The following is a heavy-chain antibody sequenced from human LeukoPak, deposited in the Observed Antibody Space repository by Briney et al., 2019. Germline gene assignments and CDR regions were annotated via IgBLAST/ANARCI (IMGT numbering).Heavy chain of an antibody. D-gene: IGHD2-21*01. CDR2: ISGSGGST. CDR3: ARGLAYCGGDCYSEWFDP. J-gene: IGHJ5*02. V-gene: IGHV3-23*01. Sequence: GGSLRLSCAASGFTFSSYAMSWVRQAPGKGLEWVSAISGSGGSTYYADSVKGRFTISRDNSKNTLYLQMNSLRAEDTAVYYCARGLAYCGGDCYSEWFDPWGQGTLVTVSS. CDR1: GFTFSSYA.